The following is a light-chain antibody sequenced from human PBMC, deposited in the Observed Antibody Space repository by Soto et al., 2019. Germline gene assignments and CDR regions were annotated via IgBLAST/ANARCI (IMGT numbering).Light chain of an antibody. CDR1: RSVLSSSNNKNF. V-gene: IGKV4-1*01. CDR2: WAS. CDR3: QPSYSSPFH. J-gene: IGKJ3*01. Sequence: NVMTQATYALGLDLGERPTINCKSSRSVLSSSNNKNFLAWYQQKPRQPPRLLIYWASTRQSGVPDRFSGSGYGTDFTRTITSLQAEDVPLYYCQPSYSSPFHFGPRTKVDI.